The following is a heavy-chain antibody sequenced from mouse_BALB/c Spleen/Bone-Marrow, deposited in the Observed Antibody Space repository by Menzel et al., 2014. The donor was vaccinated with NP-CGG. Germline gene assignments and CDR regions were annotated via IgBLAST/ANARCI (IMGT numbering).Heavy chain of an antibody. D-gene: IGHD2-4*01. J-gene: IGHJ3*01. V-gene: IGHV5-9-2*01. Sequence: EVKLVESGGGLVKSGGSLKLSCAASGFTFNNYGMSWVRQTPKKRLEWVATISGGGSYTFYPDSVKGRFTISRDNAKNDLYLQLSSLRSEDTALYYCARHAYYDQTEVSFVYWGQGTLVTVSA. CDR3: ARHAYYDQTEVSFVY. CDR2: ISGGGSYT. CDR1: GFTFNNYG.